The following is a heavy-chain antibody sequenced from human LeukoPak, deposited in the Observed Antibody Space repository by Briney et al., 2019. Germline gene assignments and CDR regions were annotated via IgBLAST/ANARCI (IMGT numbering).Heavy chain of an antibody. CDR1: GYTFTGYY. CDR2: INPNSGGT. D-gene: IGHD1-26*01. V-gene: IGHV1-2*02. Sequence: ASVKVSCKASGYTFTGYYMHWVRQAPGQGLEWTGWINPNSGGTNYAQKFQGRVTMTRDTSISTAYMELSRLRSDDTAVYYCARGTGIVGATGPGLADYWGQGTLVTVSS. CDR3: ARGTGIVGATGPGLADY. J-gene: IGHJ4*02.